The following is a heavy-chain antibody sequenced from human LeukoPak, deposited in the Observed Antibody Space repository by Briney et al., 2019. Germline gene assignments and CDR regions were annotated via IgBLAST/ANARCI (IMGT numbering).Heavy chain of an antibody. CDR2: IYYSGST. CDR3: ARASSYTGHLGW. Sequence: SETLSLTCTVSGGSISSYYWSWIRQPPGKGLEWIGYIYYSGSTNYNPSLKSRVTTSVNTSKNQFSLNLISVTAADTAVYYCARASSYTGHLGWWGQGTLVTVSS. CDR1: GGSISSYY. J-gene: IGHJ4*02. D-gene: IGHD2-2*01. V-gene: IGHV4-59*08.